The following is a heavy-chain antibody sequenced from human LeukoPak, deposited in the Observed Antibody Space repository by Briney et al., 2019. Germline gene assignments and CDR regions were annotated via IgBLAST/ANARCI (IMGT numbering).Heavy chain of an antibody. CDR3: ARMIGLGEVSPYFDY. CDR2: IYPRDSDI. Sequence: PGESLKISCKGSGYSFTTYWIAWVRQMPGKGLEWMEIIYPRDSDIRYSPPFQGQVIISADKSISTAYLQWNSLKASDTAMYYCARMIGLGEVSPYFDYWGQGSLVTVSS. J-gene: IGHJ4*02. V-gene: IGHV5-51*01. D-gene: IGHD3-16*02. CDR1: GYSFTTYW.